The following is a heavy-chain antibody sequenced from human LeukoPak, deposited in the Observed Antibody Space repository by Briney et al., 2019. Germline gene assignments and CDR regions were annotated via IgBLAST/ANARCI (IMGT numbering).Heavy chain of an antibody. V-gene: IGHV4-59*12. D-gene: IGHD2-2*01. CDR1: GGSISSYY. J-gene: IGHJ4*02. CDR2: IYYSGST. CDR3: AREPKGYCSSTSCWEYFDY. Sequence: PSETLSLTCTVSGGSISSYYWSWIRQPPGKGLEWIGYIYYSGSTNYNPSLKSRVTISVDTSKNQFSLKLSSVTAADTAVYYYAREPKGYCSSTSCWEYFDYWGQGTLVTVSS.